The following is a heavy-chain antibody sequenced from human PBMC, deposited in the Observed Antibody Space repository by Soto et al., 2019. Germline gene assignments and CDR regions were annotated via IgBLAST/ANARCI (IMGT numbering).Heavy chain of an antibody. Sequence: GGSLRLSCAASGFTFSGSAMHWVRQASGKGLEWVGRIRSKANSYATAYAASVKGRFTISRDDSKNTAYLQMNSLKTEDTAVYYCTSWYSSSWAKFDYWGQGTLVTVS. CDR2: IRSKANSYAT. CDR1: GFTFSGSA. D-gene: IGHD6-13*01. V-gene: IGHV3-73*01. CDR3: TSWYSSSWAKFDY. J-gene: IGHJ4*02.